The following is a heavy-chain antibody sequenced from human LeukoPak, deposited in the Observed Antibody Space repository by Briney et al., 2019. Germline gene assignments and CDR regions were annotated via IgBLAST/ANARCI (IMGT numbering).Heavy chain of an antibody. Sequence: GSLTLSCAASGFTFSNYWMHWVRQAPGKGLVWVSRINSNGSSTNYADSVKGRFTISRDNAKNTLYLQMSSLRAEDTAVYYCAKGGATICDNWGQGTLVTVSS. D-gene: IGHD5-12*01. CDR2: INSNGSST. V-gene: IGHV3-74*01. CDR1: GFTFSNYW. CDR3: AKGGATICDN. J-gene: IGHJ4*02.